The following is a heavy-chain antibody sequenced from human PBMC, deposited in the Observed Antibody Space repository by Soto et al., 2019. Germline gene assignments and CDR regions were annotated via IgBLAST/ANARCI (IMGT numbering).Heavy chain of an antibody. CDR3: ARGVKYGAYSRWFDP. Sequence: QVQLVQSGAEVRRPGASVKVSCKASGYTFSSYDINWVRQATGQGLEYLGWMSPNSGNTGYVQKFQGRVTMTWDTSITTAYMELSSLRSEDTAEYFCARGVKYGAYSRWFDPWGQGTLVTVSS. CDR1: GYTFSSYD. J-gene: IGHJ5*02. CDR2: MSPNSGNT. D-gene: IGHD4-17*01. V-gene: IGHV1-8*01.